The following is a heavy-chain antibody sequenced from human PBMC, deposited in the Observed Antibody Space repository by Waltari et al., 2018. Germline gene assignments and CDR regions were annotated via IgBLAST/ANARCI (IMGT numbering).Heavy chain of an antibody. Sequence: QVQLVESGGCVVQPGRSLRPSCAASGFSFRTYPMHWVRQAPGKGLEWVAVISNDGSNKDYADSVKGRFTICRDNSKNTLYLQMNSLRAEDTAVYYSARDSSCSSTRCYYKHGMDVGGQGTTVTVSS. V-gene: IGHV3-30-3*01. D-gene: IGHD2-2*01. CDR2: ISNDGSNK. J-gene: IGHJ6*02. CDR1: GFSFRTYP. CDR3: ARDSSCSSTRCYYKHGMDV.